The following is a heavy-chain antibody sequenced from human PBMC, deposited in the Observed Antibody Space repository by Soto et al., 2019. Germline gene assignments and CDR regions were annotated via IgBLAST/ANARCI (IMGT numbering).Heavy chain of an antibody. Sequence: EVQLVESGGGLVKPGGSLRLSCAASGFTFSSYSMNWVRQAPGKGLEWVSSISSSSSYIYYADSVKGRFTISRDNAKNSLYLQMNSLRAEDTAVYYCARRTRVKLGTNYWYFDLWGRGTLVTVSS. D-gene: IGHD7-27*01. CDR1: GFTFSSYS. CDR2: ISSSSSYI. V-gene: IGHV3-21*01. CDR3: ARRTRVKLGTNYWYFDL. J-gene: IGHJ2*01.